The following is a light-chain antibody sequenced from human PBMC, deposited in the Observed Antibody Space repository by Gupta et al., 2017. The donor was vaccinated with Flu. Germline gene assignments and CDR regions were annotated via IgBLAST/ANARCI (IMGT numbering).Light chain of an antibody. V-gene: IGKV4-1*01. CDR2: WAS. J-gene: IGKJ1*01. CDR3: QQYYGSPRT. Sequence: SCKSSQSVLSTAHNAGALAWYQQKPGQPPKLLIYWASTRGSGVPDRFSGSGSGTDFTLTINSLQAEGVAVYYCQQYYGSPRTFGQGTKVEIK. CDR1: QSVLSTAHNAGA.